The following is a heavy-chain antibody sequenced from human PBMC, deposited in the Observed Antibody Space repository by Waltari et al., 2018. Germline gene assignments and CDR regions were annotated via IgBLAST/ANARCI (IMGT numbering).Heavy chain of an antibody. CDR1: GFTFDDYA. CDR2: ISWNSGSI. V-gene: IGHV3-9*01. D-gene: IGHD2-2*01. Sequence: EVQLVESGGGLVQPGRSLRLSCAASGFTFDDYAMHWVRQAPGKGLEWVSGISWNSGSIGYADSVKGRFTISRDNAKNSLYLQMNSLRAEDTALYYCAKGYCSSTSCPHDYWGQGTLVTVSS. CDR3: AKGYCSSTSCPHDY. J-gene: IGHJ4*02.